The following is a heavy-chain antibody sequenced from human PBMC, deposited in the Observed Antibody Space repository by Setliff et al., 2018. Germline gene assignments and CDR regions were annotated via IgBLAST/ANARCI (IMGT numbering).Heavy chain of an antibody. V-gene: IGHV1-69*13. CDR3: ATVFWSGYYVAEYFQH. CDR2: IIPVFGTA. Sequence: GASVKVSCKASGGTFSSYAISWVRQAPGQGFEWMGGIIPVFGTADYAQKFQGRVTITADESTTTFYMELSSLRSEDTAVYYCATVFWSGYYVAEYFQHWGQGTLVTVSS. CDR1: GGTFSSYA. J-gene: IGHJ1*01. D-gene: IGHD3-3*01.